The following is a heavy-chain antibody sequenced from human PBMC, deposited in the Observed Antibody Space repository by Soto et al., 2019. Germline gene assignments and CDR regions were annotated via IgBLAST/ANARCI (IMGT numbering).Heavy chain of an antibody. CDR1: GFSLSTSGVG. CDR3: AHRHRGATSFDY. Sequence: QITLKESGPTLVKPTQTLTLTCTFSGFSLSTSGVGVGWIRQPPGKALEWLALIYGDDDRRYSPSLKSRLTIXQXXSKNQVALTMTNMDPVDTATYYCAHRHRGATSFDYWGQGTLVTVSS. V-gene: IGHV2-5*02. J-gene: IGHJ4*02. CDR2: IYGDDDR. D-gene: IGHD5-12*01.